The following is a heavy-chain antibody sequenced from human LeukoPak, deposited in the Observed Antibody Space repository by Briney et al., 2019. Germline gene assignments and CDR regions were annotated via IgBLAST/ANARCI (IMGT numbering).Heavy chain of an antibody. V-gene: IGHV4-39*01. CDR1: GGSISSSSYY. CDR2: IYYSGST. CDR3: ARSSFPGSHFDY. J-gene: IGHJ4*02. Sequence: PSETLSLTCTVSGGSISSSSYYWGWIRQPPGKGLEWIGSIYYSGSTYYNPSLKSRVTISVDTSKNQFSLKPSSVTAADTAVYYCARSSFPGSHFDYWGQGTLVTVSS.